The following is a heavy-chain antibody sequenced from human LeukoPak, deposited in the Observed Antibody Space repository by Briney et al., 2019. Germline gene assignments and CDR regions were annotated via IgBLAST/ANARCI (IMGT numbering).Heavy chain of an antibody. D-gene: IGHD1-26*01. CDR1: GYTFTSYG. Sequence: ASVKVSCKASGYTFTSYGISWVRQAPGQGLEWMGWISAYNGNTNYAQKLQGRVTMTTDTSTSTAYMELRSLRSDDTAVYYCATWFSDGSYPGWFDPWGQGTLVTVSS. V-gene: IGHV1-18*01. CDR2: ISAYNGNT. CDR3: ATWFSDGSYPGWFDP. J-gene: IGHJ5*02.